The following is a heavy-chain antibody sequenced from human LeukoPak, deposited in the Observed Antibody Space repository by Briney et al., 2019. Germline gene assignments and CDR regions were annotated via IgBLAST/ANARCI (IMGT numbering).Heavy chain of an antibody. D-gene: IGHD1-20*01. Sequence: GGSLRLSCAASGFTFSSYTMTWVRQAPGKGLEWASSISSGSSYIYYADSVKGRFTISRDNAKNSLYLQMNSLRAEDTAVYYCASRGITGTTVDYWGQGTLVTVSS. CDR1: GFTFSSYT. J-gene: IGHJ4*02. CDR2: ISSGSSYI. V-gene: IGHV3-21*01. CDR3: ASRGITGTTVDY.